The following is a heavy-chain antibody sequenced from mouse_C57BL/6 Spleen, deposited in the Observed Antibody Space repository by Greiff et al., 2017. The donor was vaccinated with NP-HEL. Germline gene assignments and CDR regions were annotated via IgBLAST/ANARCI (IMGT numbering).Heavy chain of an antibody. CDR2: INPNNGGT. D-gene: IGHD5-1*01. J-gene: IGHJ1*03. CDR3: ARYTVSTGDFDV. V-gene: IGHV1-26*01. CDR1: GYTFTDYY. Sequence: EVQLQQSGPELVKPGASVKISCKASGYTFTDYYMNWVKQSHGKSLEWIGDINPNNGGTSYNQKFKGKATLTVDKSSSTAYMELRSLTSEDSAVYYCARYTVSTGDFDVWGTGTTVTVSS.